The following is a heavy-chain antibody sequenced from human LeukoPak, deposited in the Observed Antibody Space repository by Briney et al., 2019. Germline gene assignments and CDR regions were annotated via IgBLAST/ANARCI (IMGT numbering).Heavy chain of an antibody. J-gene: IGHJ2*01. CDR3: ARATHSPMTTVTIGGVWYFDL. V-gene: IGHV4-59*01. Sequence: SETLSLTCTVSGGSISSYYWSWIRQPPGKGLEWIGYIYYSGSTNYNPSLKSRVTISVDTSKNQFSLKLSFVTAADTAVYYCARATHSPMTTVTIGGVWYFDLWGRGTLVTVSS. D-gene: IGHD4-17*01. CDR1: GGSISSYY. CDR2: IYYSGST.